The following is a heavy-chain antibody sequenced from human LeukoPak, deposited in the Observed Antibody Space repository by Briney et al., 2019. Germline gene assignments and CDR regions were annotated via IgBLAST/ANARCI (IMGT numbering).Heavy chain of an antibody. D-gene: IGHD7-27*01. CDR1: GFTFNSYL. CDR3: ARDSGADRRYFDL. CDR2: IDGYGTTT. J-gene: IGHJ2*01. Sequence: GGSLRLSCAASGFTFNSYLMNWVRQAPGKGLVWVSRIDGYGTTTSYEDSVQGRFTISRDNAKNTLYLQMNSLRAEDTAVYYCARDSGADRRYFDLWGRGTLVTVSS. V-gene: IGHV3-74*01.